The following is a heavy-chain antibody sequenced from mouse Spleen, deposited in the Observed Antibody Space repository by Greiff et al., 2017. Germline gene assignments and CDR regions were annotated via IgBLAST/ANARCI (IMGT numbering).Heavy chain of an antibody. CDR1: GYTFTSYW. J-gene: IGHJ4*01. D-gene: IGHD1-2*01. CDR3: ASPFTATHYAMDY. Sequence: VQLQQSGAELVKPGASVKLSCKASGYTFTSYWMHWVKQRPGRGLEWIGRIDPNSGGTKYNEKFKSKATLTVDKPSSTAYMQLSSLTSEDSAVYYCASPFTATHYAMDYWGQGTSVTVSS. V-gene: IGHV1-72*01. CDR2: IDPNSGGT.